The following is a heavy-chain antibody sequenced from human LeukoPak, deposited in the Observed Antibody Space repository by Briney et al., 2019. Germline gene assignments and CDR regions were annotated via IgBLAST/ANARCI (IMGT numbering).Heavy chain of an antibody. CDR2: IYTSGSS. J-gene: IGHJ4*02. Sequence: SETLSLTCTVSGGSFSSSSFYWSWIRQPAGKGLEWIGRIYTSGSSNYNPSLKSRLTMSVDTSKNQFSLKLSSVTAADTAVYYCARRATTVTHASFDYWGQGTLVTVSS. CDR1: GGSFSSSSFY. V-gene: IGHV4-61*02. D-gene: IGHD4-17*01. CDR3: ARRATTVTHASFDY.